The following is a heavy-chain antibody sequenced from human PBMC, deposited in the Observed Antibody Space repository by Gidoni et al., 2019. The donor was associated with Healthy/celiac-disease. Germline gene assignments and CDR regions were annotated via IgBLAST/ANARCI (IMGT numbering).Heavy chain of an antibody. CDR1: GFTFGDYA. CDR2: IRSKAYGGTT. CDR3: TRATLWFGEFPLLGYYGMDV. Sequence: EVQLVESGGGLVKPGRSLRLSCTASGFTFGDYAMSWFRQAPGKGLEWVGFIRSKAYGGTTEYAASVKGRFTISRDDSKSIAYLQMNSLKTEDTAVYYCTRATLWFGEFPLLGYYGMDVWGQGTTVTVSS. V-gene: IGHV3-49*05. D-gene: IGHD3-10*01. J-gene: IGHJ6*02.